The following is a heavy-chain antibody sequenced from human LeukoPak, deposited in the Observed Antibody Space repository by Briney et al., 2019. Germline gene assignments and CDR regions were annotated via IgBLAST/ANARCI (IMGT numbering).Heavy chain of an antibody. CDR1: GFTIGPYA. CDR3: ATWAFYHNLDV. J-gene: IGHJ6*04. CDR2: IKADGSGT. Sequence: GGSLRLSCAASGFTIGPYAMYWVRQGPGRGLEWVSVIKADGSGTFYADSVRGRFTTSRDNSRNSLYLQMNSLTSEDTALYYCATWAFYHNLDVWGKGTTVTVSS. D-gene: IGHD2/OR15-2a*01. V-gene: IGHV3-43*02.